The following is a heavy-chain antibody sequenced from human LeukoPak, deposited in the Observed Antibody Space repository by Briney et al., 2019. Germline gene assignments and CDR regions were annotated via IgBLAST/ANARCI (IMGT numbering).Heavy chain of an antibody. D-gene: IGHD2-8*01. Sequence: LGGSLRLSCAASGFTFSYYWMHWVRQAPGKGLVWVARIRTDGTSTSYADSVKGRFTISRDNAKNTLYLQMNNLRVEDTAVYYCARDRFCTTDRCSDYWGQGTLVTVSS. V-gene: IGHV3-74*01. CDR2: IRTDGTST. J-gene: IGHJ4*02. CDR1: GFTFSYYW. CDR3: ARDRFCTTDRCSDY.